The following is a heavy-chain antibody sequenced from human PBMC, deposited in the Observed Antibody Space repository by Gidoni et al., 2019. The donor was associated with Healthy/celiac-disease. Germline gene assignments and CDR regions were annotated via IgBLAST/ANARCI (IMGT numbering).Heavy chain of an antibody. V-gene: IGHV3-21*01. CDR3: ARTLGVVIYYFDY. Sequence: EVQLVESGGGLVKPGGSLRLSCAASGFPFSSYSMNWVRQAPGKGLEWVSSISSSSSYIYYADSVKGRFTISRDNAKNSLYLQMNSLRAEDTAVYYCARTLGVVIYYFDYWGQGTLVTVSS. CDR2: ISSSSSYI. D-gene: IGHD3-3*01. J-gene: IGHJ4*02. CDR1: GFPFSSYS.